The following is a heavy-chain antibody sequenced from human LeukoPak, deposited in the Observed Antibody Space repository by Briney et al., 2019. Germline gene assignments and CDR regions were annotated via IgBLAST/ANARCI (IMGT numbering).Heavy chain of an antibody. CDR2: INPSGGST. Sequence: ASVKVSCKASGYTFTSYYMHWVRQAPGQGLEWMGIINPSGGSTSYAQKFQGRVTMTRDTSTSTVYMELSSLRSEDTAVYYCARERVDGSGSYAVSDGMDVWGQGTTVTVSS. V-gene: IGHV1-46*01. CDR1: GYTFTSYY. CDR3: ARERVDGSGSYAVSDGMDV. J-gene: IGHJ6*02. D-gene: IGHD3-10*01.